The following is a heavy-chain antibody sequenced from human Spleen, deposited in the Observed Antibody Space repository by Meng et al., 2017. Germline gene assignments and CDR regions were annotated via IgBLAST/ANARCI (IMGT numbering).Heavy chain of an antibody. CDR1: GYTFPDYW. CDR3: ARDEDISAAGKLFGDY. Sequence: QVQLVQPGAEGKKPGASVKVSCKASGYTFPDYWLHWVRRAPGQGLEWMGRINPKSGDTHYAQRFQGRVTMTGDTSISTAYMELSGLRSDDTAMYYCARDEDISAAGKLFGDYWGQGTLVTVSS. V-gene: IGHV1-2*06. J-gene: IGHJ4*02. CDR2: INPKSGDT. D-gene: IGHD6-13*01.